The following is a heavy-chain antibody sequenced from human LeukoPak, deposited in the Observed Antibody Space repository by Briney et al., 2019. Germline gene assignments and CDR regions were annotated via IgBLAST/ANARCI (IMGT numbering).Heavy chain of an antibody. CDR1: GFTFSYYW. CDR3: AKVASQWLTFDYGMDV. J-gene: IGHJ6*02. D-gene: IGHD6-19*01. V-gene: IGHV3-7*03. Sequence: GRSLRLSCAASGFTFSYYWMGWVRQAPGKGLEWVATIKQDGSEKYYVDSVKGRFTISRDNSKNTLYLQMNSLRAEDTAVYYCAKVASQWLTFDYGMDVWGQGTTVTVSS. CDR2: IKQDGSEK.